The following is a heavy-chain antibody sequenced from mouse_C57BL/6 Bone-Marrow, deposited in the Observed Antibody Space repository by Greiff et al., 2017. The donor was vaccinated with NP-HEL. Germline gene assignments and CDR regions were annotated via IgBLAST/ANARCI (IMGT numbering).Heavy chain of an antibody. CDR1: GYTFTSYW. D-gene: IGHD2-4*01. V-gene: IGHV1-55*01. CDR2: IYPGSGST. Sequence: QVQLQQPGAELVKPGASVKMSCKASGYTFTSYWITWVKQRPGQGLEWIGDIYPGSGSTNYNEKFKSKATLTVDTSSSTAYMQLSSLTSEDSAVYYCARWGESTMIPSYFDYWGQGTTLTVSS. J-gene: IGHJ2*01. CDR3: ARWGESTMIPSYFDY.